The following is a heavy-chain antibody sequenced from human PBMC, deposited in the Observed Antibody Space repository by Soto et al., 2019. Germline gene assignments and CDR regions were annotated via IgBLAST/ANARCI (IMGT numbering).Heavy chain of an antibody. Sequence: PVGSLRLSCAASGFTVSSNYMSWVRQAPGKGLEWVSVIYSGGSTYYADSVKGRFTISRDNSKNTLYLQMNSLRAEDTAVYYCARYHGGNRFPGKGWNWYFDLWGRGTLVTVSS. V-gene: IGHV3-53*01. CDR2: IYSGGST. J-gene: IGHJ2*01. CDR3: ARYHGGNRFPGKGWNWYFDL. D-gene: IGHD2-15*01. CDR1: GFTVSSNY.